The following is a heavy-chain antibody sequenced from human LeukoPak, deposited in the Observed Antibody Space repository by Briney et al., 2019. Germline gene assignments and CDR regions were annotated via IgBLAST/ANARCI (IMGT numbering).Heavy chain of an antibody. J-gene: IGHJ6*02. Sequence: PSETLSLTCTVSGGSISSYYWSWIRQPPGKGLKWIGYIYYSGSTNYNPSLKSRVTISVDTSKNQFSLKLSSVTAADTAVYYCARDRWDGYNSYYYYYGMDVWGQGTTVTVSS. V-gene: IGHV4-59*12. CDR2: IYYSGST. D-gene: IGHD5-24*01. CDR3: ARDRWDGYNSYYYYYGMDV. CDR1: GGSISSYY.